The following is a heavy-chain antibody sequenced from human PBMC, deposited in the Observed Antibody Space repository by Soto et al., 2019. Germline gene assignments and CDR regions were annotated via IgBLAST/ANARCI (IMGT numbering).Heavy chain of an antibody. CDR3: AGIYDFWSGYSWGAFDI. CDR2: ISAYNGNT. J-gene: IGHJ3*02. Sequence: ASVKVSCKASGYTFTSYGISWVRQAPGQGLEWMGWISAYNGNTNYAQKLQGRVTMTTDTSTSTAYMELRSLRSDDTAVYYCAGIYDFWSGYSWGAFDIWGQGTMVTVSS. D-gene: IGHD3-3*01. V-gene: IGHV1-18*01. CDR1: GYTFTSYG.